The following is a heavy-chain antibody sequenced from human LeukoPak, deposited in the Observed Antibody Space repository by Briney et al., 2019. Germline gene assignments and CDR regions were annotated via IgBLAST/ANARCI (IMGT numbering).Heavy chain of an antibody. CDR1: GGSISSGDYY. CDR3: ASGYYDFWSGYSYYFDY. V-gene: IGHV4-30-4*01. CDR2: IYYSGST. J-gene: IGHJ4*02. Sequence: PSQTLSLTCTVSGGSISSGDYYWSWIRQPPGKGLEWIGYIYYSGSTYYNPSLKSRVTISVDTSKNKFSLKLSSVTAADTAVYYCASGYYDFWSGYSYYFDYWGQGTLVTVSS. D-gene: IGHD3-3*01.